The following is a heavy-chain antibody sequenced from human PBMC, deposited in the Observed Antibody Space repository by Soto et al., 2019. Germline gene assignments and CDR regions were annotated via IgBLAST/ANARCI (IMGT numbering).Heavy chain of an antibody. J-gene: IGHJ6*02. CDR2: FDPEDGET. CDR1: GYTLTELS. D-gene: IGHD6-19*01. CDR3: ATDRYSSGWETDYYYGMDV. V-gene: IGHV1-24*01. Sequence: ASVKVSCKVSGYTLTELSMHWVRQAPGKGLEWMGGFDPEDGETIYAQKFQGRVTMTEDTSTDTAYMELSSLRSEDTAVYYCATDRYSSGWETDYYYGMDVWGQGTTVNVSS.